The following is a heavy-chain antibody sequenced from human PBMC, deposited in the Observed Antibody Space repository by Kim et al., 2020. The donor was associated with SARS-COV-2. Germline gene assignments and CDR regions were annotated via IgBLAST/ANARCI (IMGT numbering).Heavy chain of an antibody. D-gene: IGHD4-17*01. Sequence: VKVRFTISRDNSKNTLYLQMNSLRAEDTAVYYCARDGAVTHAYYYYGMDVWGQGTTVTVSS. V-gene: IGHV3-30*07. CDR3: ARDGAVTHAYYYYGMDV. J-gene: IGHJ6*02.